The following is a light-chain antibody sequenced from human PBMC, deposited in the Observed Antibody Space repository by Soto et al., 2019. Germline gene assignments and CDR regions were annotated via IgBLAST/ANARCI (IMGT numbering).Light chain of an antibody. CDR2: GAS. J-gene: IGKJ1*01. V-gene: IGKV1-5*01. CDR3: QQYNSYDMWS. Sequence: DIQMTQSPSTLSASVGDRVTITCRASQGISKWLAWYQQKPGKAPKLLIYGASSLESGVPSRFSGSGSGTEFTLTIRSLQPDDFATYFCQQYNSYDMWSFGQGTKV. CDR1: QGISKW.